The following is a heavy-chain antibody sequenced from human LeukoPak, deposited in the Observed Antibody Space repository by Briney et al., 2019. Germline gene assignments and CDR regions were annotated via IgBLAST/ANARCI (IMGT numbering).Heavy chain of an antibody. CDR3: ARDFSSSSSVYYYYYMDV. CDR2: ISYSGTT. V-gene: IGHV4-39*07. Sequence: SETLSLTCTVSGGSISSRPYYWGWVRQSPGKALEWIGTISYSGTTYYNPSLKSRVTISLDTSKNQFSLKLSSVTAADTAIYYCARDFSSSSSVYYYYYMDVWGKGTTVTVSS. J-gene: IGHJ6*03. D-gene: IGHD6-6*01. CDR1: GGSISSRPYY.